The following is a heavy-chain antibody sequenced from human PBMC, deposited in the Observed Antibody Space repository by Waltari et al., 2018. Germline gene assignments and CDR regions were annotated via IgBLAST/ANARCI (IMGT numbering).Heavy chain of an antibody. D-gene: IGHD6-19*01. J-gene: IGHJ6*02. Sequence: EVQLLESGGGLVQPGGSLRLSCAASGFTFSSYAMSWVRQAPGQGLEWVSAISGSGGSTYYADSVKGRFTISRDNSKNTLYLQMNSLRAEDTAVYYCAKDRIAVAGTGYYYGMDVWGQGTTVTVSS. CDR3: AKDRIAVAGTGYYYGMDV. CDR1: GFTFSSYA. V-gene: IGHV3-23*01. CDR2: ISGSGGST.